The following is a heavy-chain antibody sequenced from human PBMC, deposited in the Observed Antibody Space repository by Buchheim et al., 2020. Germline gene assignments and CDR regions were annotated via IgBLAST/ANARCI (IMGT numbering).Heavy chain of an antibody. V-gene: IGHV4-39*01. CDR1: GGSISSSPYC. CDR2: VYYSGST. J-gene: IGHJ5*02. D-gene: IGHD4-17*01. Sequence: QLQLQESGPGLVKPSETLSLTCTVSGGSISSSPYCWGWIRQPPGKGLEWIGSVYYSGSTYYNPSLKSRVTISVDTSKNAFTLKLSSVTAADAAVYYCARRDDDYWFDPWGQGTL. CDR3: ARRDDDYWFDP.